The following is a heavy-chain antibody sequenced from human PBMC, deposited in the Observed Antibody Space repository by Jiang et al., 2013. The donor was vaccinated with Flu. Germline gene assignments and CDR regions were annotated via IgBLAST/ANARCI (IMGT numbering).Heavy chain of an antibody. D-gene: IGHD3-10*01. Sequence: SGAEVKKPGASVKVSCKASGYTFTGYYMHWVRQAPGQGLEWMGWINPNSGGTNYAQKFQGRVTMTRDTSISTAYMELSRLRSDDTAVYYCARALWFGELVTPFDYWGQGTLVTVSS. V-gene: IGHV1-2*02. CDR1: GYTFTGYY. CDR3: ARALWFGELVTPFDY. CDR2: INPNSGGT. J-gene: IGHJ4*02.